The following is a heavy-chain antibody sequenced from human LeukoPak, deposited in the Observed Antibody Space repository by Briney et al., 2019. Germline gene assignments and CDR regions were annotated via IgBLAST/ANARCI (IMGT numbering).Heavy chain of an antibody. V-gene: IGHV4-34*01. D-gene: IGHD2-8*01. Sequence: ASETLSLTCAVYGGSFSGYYWSWIRQPPGKGLEWIGEINHSGSTNYNPSLKSRVTISVDTSKNQFSLKLSSVTAADTAVYYCASSGQCTNGLCRDVGYMDVWGKGTTVTVSS. CDR1: GGSFSGYY. CDR2: INHSGST. CDR3: ASSGQCTNGLCRDVGYMDV. J-gene: IGHJ6*03.